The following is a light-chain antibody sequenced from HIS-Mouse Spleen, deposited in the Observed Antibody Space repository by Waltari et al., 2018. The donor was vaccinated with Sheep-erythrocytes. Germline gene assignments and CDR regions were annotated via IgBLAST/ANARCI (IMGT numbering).Light chain of an antibody. Sequence: AIWMTLPPSLLPASTGDRVTISCRMSQGISSYLAWLQQKPGKATKLLIYAASTFQRGVPSRFSGSGSGTDYYLTISCLRSEDFATYYCQQYYSFPLTFGGGTKVEMK. J-gene: IGKJ4*02. CDR2: AAS. V-gene: IGKV1D-8*02. CDR1: QGISSY. CDR3: QQYYSFPLT.